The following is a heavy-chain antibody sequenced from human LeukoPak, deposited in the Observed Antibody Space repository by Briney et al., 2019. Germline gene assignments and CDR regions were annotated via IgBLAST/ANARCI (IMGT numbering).Heavy chain of an antibody. J-gene: IGHJ5*02. D-gene: IGHD6-13*01. Sequence: SVKVSCKASGGTFSSYAISWVRQAPGQGLEWMGGIIPIFGTANYAQKFQGRVTITTDESTSTAYMELSSLRAEDTAVYYCASHVRGRIAAAGKNWFDPWGQGTLVTVSS. CDR1: GGTFSSYA. CDR2: IIPIFGTA. V-gene: IGHV1-69*05. CDR3: ASHVRGRIAAAGKNWFDP.